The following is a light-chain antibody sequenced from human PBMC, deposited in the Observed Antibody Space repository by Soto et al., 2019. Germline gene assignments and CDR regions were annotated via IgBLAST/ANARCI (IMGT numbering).Light chain of an antibody. CDR2: GAS. J-gene: IGKJ2*01. CDR3: QQYGSSPHT. V-gene: IGKV3-20*01. CDR1: QSVSSSY. Sequence: EIVLTQSPGTLSLSPGERATLSCRASQSVSSSYLAWYQHKPGQAPRLLIYGASSRATGIPDRFSGSGSGKDFTLKLSRLEPEDFAVYYCQQYGSSPHTFGQGTKLEIK.